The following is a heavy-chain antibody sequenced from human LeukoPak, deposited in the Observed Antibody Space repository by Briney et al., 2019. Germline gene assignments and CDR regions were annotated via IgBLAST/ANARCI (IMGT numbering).Heavy chain of an antibody. CDR1: GCIFSKYA. Sequence: PGGSLRLSCAVSGCIFSKYAMSWVRQAPGKGLEWVSGISGSGGVTYYADSVKGRFTISRDNSKNTLYLQMNSLRGDDTAIYCCAKASWEGVTTTYFDYWGQGTLVPVSS. D-gene: IGHD1-26*01. J-gene: IGHJ4*02. V-gene: IGHV3-23*01. CDR2: ISGSGGVT. CDR3: AKASWEGVTTTYFDY.